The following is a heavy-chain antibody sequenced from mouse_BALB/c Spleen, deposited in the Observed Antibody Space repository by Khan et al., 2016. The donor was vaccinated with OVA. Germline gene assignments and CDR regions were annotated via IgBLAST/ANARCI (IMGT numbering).Heavy chain of an antibody. CDR1: GYTFTSYD. Sequence: QVQLQQSGPELVKPGALVKISCKASGYTFTSYDINWVRQRPGQGLEWIGWIYPGDGSTEYNEKFKGKAILTANKSSSSDHIRLSSLTSETSTVYFCAEEGFRGVAMDYGGQGTSVTVSS. V-gene: IGHV1S56*01. J-gene: IGHJ4*01. CDR2: IYPGDGST. CDR3: AEEGFRGVAMDY.